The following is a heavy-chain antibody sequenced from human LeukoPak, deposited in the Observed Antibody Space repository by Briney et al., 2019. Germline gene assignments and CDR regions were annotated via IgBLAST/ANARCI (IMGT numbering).Heavy chain of an antibody. V-gene: IGHV1-2*02. D-gene: IGHD5-18*01. CDR1: GYTFTGYY. CDR3: ARGGPRGYSYGLIDY. CDR2: INPNSGGT. Sequence: GASVKVSCKASGYTFTGYYMHWVRQAPGQGLEWMGWINPNSGGTNYAQKFQGRVTMTRDTSISTAYMELSRLRSDDTAVYYCARGGPRGYSYGLIDYWGQGTLVTVSS. J-gene: IGHJ4*02.